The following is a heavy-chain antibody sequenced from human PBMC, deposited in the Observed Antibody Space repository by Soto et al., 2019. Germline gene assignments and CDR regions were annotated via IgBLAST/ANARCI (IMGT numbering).Heavy chain of an antibody. J-gene: IGHJ5*02. CDR1: GFSISSGFCY. CDR3: ARVRPTVTTSGDWFDP. CDR2: IYYSGST. Sequence: SDTLSLTWRFSGFSISSGFCYWSWIRQHPGKGLEWIGYIYYSGSTYYNPSLKSRVTISVDTSKNQFSLKLSSVTAADTAVYYCARVRPTVTTSGDWFDPWGQGTLVTVS. V-gene: IGHV4-31*02. D-gene: IGHD4-17*01.